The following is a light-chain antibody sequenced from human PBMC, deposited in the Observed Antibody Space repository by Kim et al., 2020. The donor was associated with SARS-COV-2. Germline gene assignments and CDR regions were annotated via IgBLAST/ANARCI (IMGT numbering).Light chain of an antibody. V-gene: IGLV3-1*01. CDR3: QAWDTTVV. J-gene: IGLJ2*01. CDR1: QLGDKS. Sequence: VSRSPGQTASITCSGDQLGDKSVCWYQQRPGQSPVLVIYQDKNRPSGIPERFSGSNSGNTATLTISGTQAMDEADYYCQAWDTTVVFGGGTQLTVL. CDR2: QDK.